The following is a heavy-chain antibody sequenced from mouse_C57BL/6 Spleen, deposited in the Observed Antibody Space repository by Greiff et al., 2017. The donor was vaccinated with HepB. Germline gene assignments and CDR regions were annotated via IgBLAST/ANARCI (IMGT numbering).Heavy chain of an antibody. V-gene: IGHV1-69*01. Sequence: QVQLQQPGAELVMPGASVKLSCKASGYTFTSYWMHWVKQRPGQGLEWIGEIDPSDSYTNYNQKFKGKSTLTVDKSSSTAYMQLSNLTSEDSAVYYGARWQLRGYYAMDYWGQGTSVTVSS. CDR1: GYTFTSYW. D-gene: IGHD2-1*01. J-gene: IGHJ4*01. CDR2: IDPSDSYT. CDR3: ARWQLRGYYAMDY.